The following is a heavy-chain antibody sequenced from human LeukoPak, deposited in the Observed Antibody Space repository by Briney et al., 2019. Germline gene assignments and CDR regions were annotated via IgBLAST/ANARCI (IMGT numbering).Heavy chain of an antibody. CDR1: GSTFSSYS. V-gene: IGHV3-21*01. D-gene: IGHD1-26*01. Sequence: GGSLRLSCAASGSTFSSYSMNWVRQAPGKGLEWVSSISSSSSYIYYADSVKGRFTISRDNAKNSLYLQMNSLRAEDTAVYYCASWLGSGSPEPFDYWGQGTLVTVSS. CDR2: ISSSSSYI. J-gene: IGHJ4*02. CDR3: ASWLGSGSPEPFDY.